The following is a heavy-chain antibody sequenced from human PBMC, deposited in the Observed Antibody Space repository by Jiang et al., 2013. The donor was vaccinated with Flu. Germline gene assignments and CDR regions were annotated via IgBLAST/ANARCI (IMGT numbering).Heavy chain of an antibody. CDR3: ARDGKLGYCSGPSCYPRPAGMDV. Sequence: GGLIQPGGSLRLSCAASGLTVGSTYMIWVRQAPGKGLEWVAVIYATGTTYYADSVKGRFTISKDKAENKLYLQMTNLRAEDSAVYFCARDGKLGYCSGPSCYPRPAGMDVWGQGTTVTVSS. CDR2: IYATGTT. D-gene: IGHD2-15*01. CDR1: GLTVGSTY. J-gene: IGHJ6*02. V-gene: IGHV3-53*01.